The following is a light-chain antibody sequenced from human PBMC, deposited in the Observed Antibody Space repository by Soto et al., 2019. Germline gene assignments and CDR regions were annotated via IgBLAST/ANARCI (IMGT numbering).Light chain of an antibody. CDR3: AAWDDSLIGYV. J-gene: IGLJ1*01. Sequence: QSVLTQPPATSGTPGQRVTISCSGSSSNIGSNTVSWCQQLPGTAPKPLIYNNNQRLSGVPDRFSGSKSGTSASLAISGLQSEDEADYYCAAWDDSLIGYVFGTGTKVTVL. CDR2: NNN. V-gene: IGLV1-44*01. CDR1: SSNIGSNT.